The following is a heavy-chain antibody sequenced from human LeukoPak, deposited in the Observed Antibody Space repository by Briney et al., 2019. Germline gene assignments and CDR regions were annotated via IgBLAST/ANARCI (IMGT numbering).Heavy chain of an antibody. CDR3: ATYSSSNGREFQY. CDR1: GFTFSSNW. CDR2: INSDGSST. J-gene: IGHJ1*01. V-gene: IGHV3-74*01. D-gene: IGHD2-2*01. Sequence: GGSLRLSCAASGFTFSSNWMHWVRQAPGKGLVWVSQINSDGSSTNYADSVKGRFTISRDNAKNTLYLQMNSLRAEDTAVYYCATYSSSNGREFQYWGQGTLVTVSS.